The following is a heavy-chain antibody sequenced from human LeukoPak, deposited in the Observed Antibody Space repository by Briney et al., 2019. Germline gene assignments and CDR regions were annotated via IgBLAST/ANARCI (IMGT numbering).Heavy chain of an antibody. Sequence: GRSLRLSCAASGFTFDDYAMHWVRQAPGKGLEWVSGISWNSGSIGYADSVKGRFTISRDNAKNSLYLQMNSLRAEDTAVYYCARAPPEYYYDSRPWDWGQGTLVTVSS. CDR1: GFTFDDYA. J-gene: IGHJ4*02. CDR3: ARAPPEYYYDSRPWD. D-gene: IGHD3-22*01. V-gene: IGHV3-9*01. CDR2: ISWNSGSI.